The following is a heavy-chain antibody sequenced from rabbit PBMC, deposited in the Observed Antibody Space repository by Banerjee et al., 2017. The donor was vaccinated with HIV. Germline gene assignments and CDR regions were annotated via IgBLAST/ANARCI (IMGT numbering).Heavy chain of an antibody. CDR3: VRDSSGWGADL. CDR2: IDPVFGST. V-gene: IGHV1S45*01. J-gene: IGHJ4*01. Sequence: QEQLEESGGDLVQPEGSLTLTCTASGFSFSSSYWMCWVRQAPGKGLEWIGYIDPVFGSTYYASWVNGRFTISSHNAQNTLYLQLNSLTAADTATYFCVRDSSGWGADLWGQGTLVTVS. D-gene: IGHD4-1*01. CDR1: GFSFSSSYW.